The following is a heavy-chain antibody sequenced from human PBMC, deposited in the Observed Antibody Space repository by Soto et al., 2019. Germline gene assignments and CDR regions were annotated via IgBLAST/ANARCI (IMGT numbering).Heavy chain of an antibody. J-gene: IGHJ4*02. D-gene: IGHD3-10*01. CDR1: GFPFGIYT. Sequence: GGSLRLSCETSGFPFGIYTMNWVRQAPGRGLEWVSSISSSGTYIDYADSVEGRFAISRDDAKNSVFLEMTSLRVDDTAVYYCAREGNYHEFWGQGTLVTVSS. V-gene: IGHV3-21*01. CDR2: ISSSGTYI. CDR3: AREGNYHEF.